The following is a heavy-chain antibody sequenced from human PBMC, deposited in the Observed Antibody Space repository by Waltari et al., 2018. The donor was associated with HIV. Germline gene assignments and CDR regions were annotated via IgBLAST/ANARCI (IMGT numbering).Heavy chain of an antibody. CDR1: GLSLTNAW. D-gene: IGHD2-8*02. CDR2: IKSKSDGGTS. V-gene: IGHV3-15*01. J-gene: IGHJ4*02. CDR3: VTVWYIAASGDY. Sequence: EVQLVESGGGLVKPGGSLRLSCAVSGLSLTNAWMSWVRQAHGKGLEWVGHIKSKSDGGTSDYGASVKGRFTFSRDDTKSTLYLQMDSLKAEDTAVYYCVTVWYIAASGDYWGQGTVVTVSS.